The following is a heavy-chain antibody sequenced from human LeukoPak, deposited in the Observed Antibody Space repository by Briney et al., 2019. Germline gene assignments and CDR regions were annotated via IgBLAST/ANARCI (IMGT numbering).Heavy chain of an antibody. J-gene: IGHJ6*03. D-gene: IGHD3-9*01. Sequence: PGGSLRLSCAASGFTFSSYWMSWVRQAPGKGLEWVANIKQDGSEKYYVDSVKGRFTISRDNAKNSLYLQMNSLRAEDTAVYYCAKAYDILTYYYMDVWGKGTTVTISS. CDR3: AKAYDILTYYYMDV. CDR2: IKQDGSEK. CDR1: GFTFSSYW. V-gene: IGHV3-7*01.